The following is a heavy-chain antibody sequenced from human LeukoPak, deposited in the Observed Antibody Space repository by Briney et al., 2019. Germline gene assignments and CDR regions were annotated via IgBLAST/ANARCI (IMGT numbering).Heavy chain of an antibody. CDR1: DGSISTNY. Sequence: SETLSLICSVSDGSISTNYWSWIRQPPGKRLEWIGYIHYSGTTNYNPSLRSRATILRDTSKNQLSLKVTSVTAADTAIYYCARDYDEYTSGWYGNWGQGMLVTVSS. J-gene: IGHJ4*02. CDR2: IHYSGTT. CDR3: ARDYDEYTSGWYGN. V-gene: IGHV4-59*01. D-gene: IGHD6-19*01.